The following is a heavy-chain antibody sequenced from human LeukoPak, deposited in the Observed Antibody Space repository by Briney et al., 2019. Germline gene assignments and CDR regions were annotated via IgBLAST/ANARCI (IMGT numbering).Heavy chain of an antibody. Sequence: SVMVSCKASGYTFTGYYMHWVRQAPGQGLEWMGWISAYNGNTNYAQKLQGRVTMTTDTSTSTAYMELRSLRSDDTAVYYCARDNNYYGSGSSDWFDPWGQGTLVTVSS. CDR1: GYTFTGYY. D-gene: IGHD3-10*01. J-gene: IGHJ5*02. CDR3: ARDNNYYGSGSSDWFDP. CDR2: ISAYNGNT. V-gene: IGHV1-18*04.